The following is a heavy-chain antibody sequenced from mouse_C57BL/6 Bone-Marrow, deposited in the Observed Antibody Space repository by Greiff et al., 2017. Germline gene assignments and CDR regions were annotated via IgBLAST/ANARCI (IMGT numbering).Heavy chain of an antibody. CDR3: AREGAFGGDY. J-gene: IGHJ2*01. CDR2: INSEGGST. Sequence: EVKLVESEGGLVQPGSSMKLSCTASGFTFSDYYMAWVRQVTGKGLEWVANINSEGGSTYYLDSLKGRFILSRDNANSILYMQLSSLKSEDTVTYYGAREGAFGGDYWGQGTTLTVSS. V-gene: IGHV5-16*01. CDR1: GFTFSDYY.